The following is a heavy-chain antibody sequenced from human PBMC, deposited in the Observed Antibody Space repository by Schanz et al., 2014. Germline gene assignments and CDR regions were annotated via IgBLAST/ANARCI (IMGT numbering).Heavy chain of an antibody. Sequence: QVQLVQSGAEVKKPGASVKVSCKASGYTFTGHYMHWVRQAPGQGLEWMGRINPNSGGTNYAQKFQGRATMTWETSTSTAYMELRRLRSDDTAIYYCARDGHSSNWRSYFFYGLDVWGQGTTVTVSS. CDR3: ARDGHSSNWRSYFFYGLDV. D-gene: IGHD6-13*01. V-gene: IGHV1-2*06. CDR1: GYTFTGHY. CDR2: INPNSGGT. J-gene: IGHJ6*02.